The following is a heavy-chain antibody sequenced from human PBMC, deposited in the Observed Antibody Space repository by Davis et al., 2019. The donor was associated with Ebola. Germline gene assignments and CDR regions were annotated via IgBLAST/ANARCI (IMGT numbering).Heavy chain of an antibody. CDR3: AKVGLEGYYFDY. J-gene: IGHJ4*02. Sequence: LKISCAASGFTFDDYGMHWVRQAPGKGLEWVSGISWNSGRIGYADSVKGRFTISRDNAKNSLYLQMNSLRAEDTALYYCAKVGLEGYYFDYWGQGTLVTVSS. CDR2: ISWNSGRI. CDR1: GFTFDDYG. D-gene: IGHD3-3*01. V-gene: IGHV3-9*01.